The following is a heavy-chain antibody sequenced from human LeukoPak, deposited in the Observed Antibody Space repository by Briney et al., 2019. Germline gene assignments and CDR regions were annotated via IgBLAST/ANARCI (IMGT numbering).Heavy chain of an antibody. CDR3: ARGRKVPAAKGVYYYYYYMDV. J-gene: IGHJ6*03. Sequence: ASVKVSCKASGGTFSSYDINWVRQATGQGLEWMGWMNPNSGNTGYAQKFQGRVTITRNTSISTAYMELSSLRSEDTAVYYCARGRKVPAAKGVYYYYYYMDVWGKGTTVTVSS. D-gene: IGHD2-2*01. V-gene: IGHV1-8*03. CDR2: MNPNSGNT. CDR1: GGTFSSYD.